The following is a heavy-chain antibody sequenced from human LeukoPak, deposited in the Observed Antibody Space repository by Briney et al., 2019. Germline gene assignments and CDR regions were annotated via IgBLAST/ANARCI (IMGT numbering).Heavy chain of an antibody. Sequence: ASVKVSCKASGYTFTSYAMHWVRQAPGQRLEWMGWINAGNGNTKYSQKFQGRVTITRDTSTSTVYMELSSLRSEDTAVYYCARDLMVRGIDYWGQGTLVTVSS. V-gene: IGHV1-3*01. CDR2: INAGNGNT. CDR1: GYTFTSYA. J-gene: IGHJ4*02. CDR3: ARDLMVRGIDY. D-gene: IGHD3-10*01.